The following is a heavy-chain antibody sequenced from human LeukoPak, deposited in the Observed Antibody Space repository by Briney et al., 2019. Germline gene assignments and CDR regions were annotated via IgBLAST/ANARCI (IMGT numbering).Heavy chain of an antibody. CDR2: ISAYNGNT. V-gene: IGHV1-18*01. CDR1: GYTFTSYG. D-gene: IGHD3/OR15-3a*01. J-gene: IGHJ5*02. Sequence: AASVKVSCKASGYTFTSYGISWVRQAPGQGLEWMGWISAYNGNTSYAQKLQGRVTMPTDTSTSTAYMELRSLRSDDTAVYYCARDTGYDTSLWFDPWGQGTLVTVSS. CDR3: ARDTGYDTSLWFDP.